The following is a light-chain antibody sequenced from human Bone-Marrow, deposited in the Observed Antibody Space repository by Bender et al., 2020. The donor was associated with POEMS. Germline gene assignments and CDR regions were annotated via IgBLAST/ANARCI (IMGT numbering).Light chain of an antibody. CDR2: GDN. J-gene: IGLJ3*02. CDR1: SSNIGARYE. Sequence: QSVPTQPPSVSGAPGQRVTISCTGSSSNIGARYEVHWYQQLPGTAPKLLIYGDNNRPSGVSDRFSGSKSGTSASLAITGLQAEDEADYYCQSYDGSLSGWVFGGGTKVTVL. CDR3: QSYDGSLSGWV. V-gene: IGLV1-40*01.